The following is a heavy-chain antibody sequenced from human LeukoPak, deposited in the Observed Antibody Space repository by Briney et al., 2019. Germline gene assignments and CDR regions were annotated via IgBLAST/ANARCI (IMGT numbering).Heavy chain of an antibody. J-gene: IGHJ4*02. CDR1: GFTFDDHA. V-gene: IGHV3-9*01. CDR3: AKDPSTVTTFIFDY. D-gene: IGHD4-17*01. Sequence: GRSLRLSCAASGFTFDDHAMHWVRQAPGKGLEWVSGISWNSGSIGYADSVKGRFTISRDNSKNTLYLQMNSLRAEDTAVYYCAKDPSTVTTFIFDYWGQGTLVTVSS. CDR2: ISWNSGSI.